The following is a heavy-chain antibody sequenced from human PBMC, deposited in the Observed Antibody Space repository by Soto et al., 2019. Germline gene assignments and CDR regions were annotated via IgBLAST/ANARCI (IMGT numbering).Heavy chain of an antibody. V-gene: IGHV4-59*01. CDR2: IYYSGST. CDR3: ARVLFVRETPFDCSSTSCRGYNWFDP. D-gene: IGHD2-2*01. J-gene: IGHJ5*02. CDR1: GGSISSYY. Sequence: SETLSLTCTVSGGSISSYYWSWIRQPPGKGLEWIGYIYYSGSTNYNPSLKSRVTISVDTSKNQFSLKLSSVTAADTAVYYCARVLFVRETPFDCSSTSCRGYNWFDPWGQGTLVTV.